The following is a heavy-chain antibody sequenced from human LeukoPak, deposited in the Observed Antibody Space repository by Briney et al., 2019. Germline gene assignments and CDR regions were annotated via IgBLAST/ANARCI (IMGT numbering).Heavy chain of an antibody. CDR2: INSDGSST. V-gene: IGHV3-74*01. D-gene: IGHD2-2*02. Sequence: GGSLRFSCAASGFTFSSYWMHWVRQAPGKGLVWVSRINSDGSSTSYADSVKGRFTISRDNAKNTLYLQMNSLRAEDTAVYYCARDNLFPGGLYYYFDYWGQGTLVTVSS. CDR1: GFTFSSYW. CDR3: ARDNLFPGGLYYYFDY. J-gene: IGHJ4*02.